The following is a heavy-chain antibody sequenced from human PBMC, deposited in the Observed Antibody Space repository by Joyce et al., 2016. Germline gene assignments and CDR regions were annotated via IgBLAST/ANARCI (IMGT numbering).Heavy chain of an antibody. CDR2: TNPTGRST. CDR1: GKSLPNYY. V-gene: IGHV1-46*01. CDR3: ARDGPDEFASKFLLDS. J-gene: IGHJ4*02. Sequence: QVHLVQSGAEVKKPGASVKVSCKASGKSLPNYYVHWVRQAPGQGLEPMGNTNPTGRSTRSAQNFHGKLTLTRDMSTSTVYMELTGLTSEDTAVYYCARDGPDEFASKFLLDSWGQGTLLSVSS. D-gene: IGHD4-11*01.